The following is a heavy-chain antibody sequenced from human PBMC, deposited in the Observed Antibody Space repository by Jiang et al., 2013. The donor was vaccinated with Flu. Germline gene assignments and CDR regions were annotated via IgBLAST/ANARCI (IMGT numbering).Heavy chain of an antibody. J-gene: IGHJ6*02. V-gene: IGHV4-38-2*02. D-gene: IGHD2-15*01. CDR1: GDSIISGYS. CDR3: ARGRISFGMDV. CDR2: IYHSGSA. Sequence: PGLVKPWETLSLTCTVSGDSIISGYSWGWVRQPPGKGLEWIGSIYHSGSAFYNPSLKSRVAISIDTSKNQFSLKVSSVIAADTAVYYCARGRISFGMDVWGQGTTVTVSS.